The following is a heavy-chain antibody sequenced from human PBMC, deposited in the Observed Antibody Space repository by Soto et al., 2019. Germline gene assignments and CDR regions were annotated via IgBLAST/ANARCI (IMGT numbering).Heavy chain of an antibody. CDR2: MNPNSGNT. CDR3: ARSVGDWDYYYYMDV. J-gene: IGHJ6*03. D-gene: IGHD2-21*02. Sequence: ASVKVSCKTSGYTFTSYDINWVRQATGQGLEWMGWMNPNSGNTGYAQKFQGRVTMTRNTSISTAYMELSSLRSEDTAVYYCARSVGDWDYYYYMDVWGKGTTVTVSS. CDR1: GYTFTSYD. V-gene: IGHV1-8*01.